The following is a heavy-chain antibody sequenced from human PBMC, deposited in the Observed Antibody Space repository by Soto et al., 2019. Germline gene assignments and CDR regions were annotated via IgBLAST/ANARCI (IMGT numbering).Heavy chain of an antibody. V-gene: IGHV3-23*01. D-gene: IGHD2-2*01. CDR1: GFTFSSYA. Sequence: GGSLRLSCAASGFTFSSYAMSWVRQAPGKGLEWVSAISGSGGSTYYADSVKGRFTISRDNAKNSLYLQMNSLRDEDTAVYYCAGGYCISTSCLDYWGQGTLVTVSS. CDR2: ISGSGGST. CDR3: AGGYCISTSCLDY. J-gene: IGHJ4*02.